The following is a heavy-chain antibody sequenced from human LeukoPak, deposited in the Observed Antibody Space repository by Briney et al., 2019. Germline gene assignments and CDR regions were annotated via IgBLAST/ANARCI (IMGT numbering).Heavy chain of an antibody. V-gene: IGHV3-23*01. J-gene: IGHJ3*02. D-gene: IGHD5-24*01. Sequence: GGSLRLSCAASGFTFSIYAMSWVRQAPGKGLEWVSAISGSGGSTYCADSVKGRFTISRDNSKNTLYLQMNSLRAEDTAVYYCAKDMEMATAFSDQDAFDIWGQGTMVTVSS. CDR2: ISGSGGST. CDR1: GFTFSIYA. CDR3: AKDMEMATAFSDQDAFDI.